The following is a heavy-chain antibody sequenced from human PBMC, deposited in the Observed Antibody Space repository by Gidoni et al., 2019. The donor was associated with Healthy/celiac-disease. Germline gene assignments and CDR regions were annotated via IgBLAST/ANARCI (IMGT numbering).Heavy chain of an antibody. J-gene: IGHJ4*02. CDR3: ARDRPGSVFDY. CDR1: GGTVSSYA. CDR2: ISPIFGTA. V-gene: IGHV1-69*01. Sequence: QVQLVQSGAEVKKPGSSVKVSCKASGGTVSSYAISWVRQAPGQGLEWMGGISPIFGTANYAQKFQGRVTITADESTSTAYMELSSLRSEDTAVYYCARDRPGSVFDYWGQGTLVTVSS.